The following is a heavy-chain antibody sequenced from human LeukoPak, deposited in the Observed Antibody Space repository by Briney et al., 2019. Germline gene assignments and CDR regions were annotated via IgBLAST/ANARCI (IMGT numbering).Heavy chain of an antibody. Sequence: GGSLRLSCAASGLTFSSYEMNWVRQAPGKGLEWISDISSASNMIYYAESVKGRFTISRDNAKNSLYLQMNSLRAEDTAVYYCATASRSWYRYYFDSSGQGILVTVSS. V-gene: IGHV3-48*03. CDR2: ISSASNMI. CDR3: ATASRSWYRYYFDS. J-gene: IGHJ4*02. CDR1: GLTFSSYE. D-gene: IGHD6-13*01.